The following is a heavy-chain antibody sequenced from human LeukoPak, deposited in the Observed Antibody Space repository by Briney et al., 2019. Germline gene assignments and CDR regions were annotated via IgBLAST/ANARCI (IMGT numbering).Heavy chain of an antibody. CDR3: ARVPPRYCSGGSCYWSALDI. V-gene: IGHV3-74*01. Sequence: PGGSLRLSCAASGFTFSSYWMHWVRQVPGKGLVWVSRINGDGRSTSYADSVKGRFTISRDNTKNTLYLEMNSLRAEDTALYYCARVPPRYCSGGSCYWSALDIWGQGTMVTVSS. CDR2: INGDGRST. D-gene: IGHD2-15*01. CDR1: GFTFSSYW. J-gene: IGHJ3*02.